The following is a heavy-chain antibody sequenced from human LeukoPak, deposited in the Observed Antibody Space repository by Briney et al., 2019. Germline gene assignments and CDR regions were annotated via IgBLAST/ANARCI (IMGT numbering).Heavy chain of an antibody. CDR1: AISFSNHW. CDR2: INSDGSRT. J-gene: IGHJ4*02. Sequence: GGSLRLSCAAAAISFSNHWIHWVRQVPGKGLVWVSRINSDGSRTNYADSVKGRFTISRDNAKNTLYLQMNSLRAEDTAVYYCATGAKGGYDYWGQRTLVTVSS. CDR3: ATGAKGGYDY. V-gene: IGHV3-74*01. D-gene: IGHD3-16*01.